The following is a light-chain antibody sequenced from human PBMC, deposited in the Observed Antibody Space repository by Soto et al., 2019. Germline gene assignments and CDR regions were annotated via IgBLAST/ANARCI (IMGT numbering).Light chain of an antibody. Sequence: PGEKATLSCRASQSVSGSLAWCQQKPGQAPRVIMYGASRRATGIPDRFSGGGYGTDFTLTISRLEPEDFAVYFCQQYAGPPTTFGQGTRLEIK. J-gene: IGKJ5*01. CDR1: QSVSGS. CDR2: GAS. CDR3: QQYAGPPTT. V-gene: IGKV3-20*01.